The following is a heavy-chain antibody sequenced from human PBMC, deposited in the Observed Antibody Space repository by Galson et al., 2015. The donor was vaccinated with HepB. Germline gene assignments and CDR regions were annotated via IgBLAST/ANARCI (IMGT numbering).Heavy chain of an antibody. CDR1: GYTFSTYW. V-gene: IGHV5-51*01. CDR3: ANQKSGSYRNFDY. D-gene: IGHD1-26*01. Sequence: QSGAEVKKPGESLKISCKGSGYTFSTYWIGWVRQMPGKGLEWMGIIYPADSDTRYSPSFQGQVTISADKSISTAYLQWSSLKASDSAMYYCANQKSGSYRNFDYWGQGTLVTVSS. J-gene: IGHJ4*02. CDR2: IYPADSDT.